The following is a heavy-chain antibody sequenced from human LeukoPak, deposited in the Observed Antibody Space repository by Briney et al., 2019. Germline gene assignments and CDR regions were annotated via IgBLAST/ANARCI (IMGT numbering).Heavy chain of an antibody. Sequence: PSETLSLTSTVSGGSLTDSSFFWGWIRQSPGAGLEWIGKIYLDGRTNYDPSLRNRVTISVDTSKNQFSLRLTSVTAADRAVYYCVRLGGSYFRHGYYFYYMDVWGTGATVTVSS. J-gene: IGHJ6*03. D-gene: IGHD1-26*01. V-gene: IGHV4-39*01. CDR3: VRLGGSYFRHGYYFYYMDV. CDR1: GGSLTDSSFF. CDR2: IYLDGRT.